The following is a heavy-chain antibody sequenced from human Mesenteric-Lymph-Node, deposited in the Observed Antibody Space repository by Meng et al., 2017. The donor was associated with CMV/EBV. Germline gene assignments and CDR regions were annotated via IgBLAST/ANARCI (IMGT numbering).Heavy chain of an antibody. D-gene: IGHD3/OR15-3a*01. V-gene: IGHV4-4*02. J-gene: IGHJ4*02. Sequence: SLTCAVSGDSISSSKWWTWVRQPPGEGLEWIGEIHHNGSTNYNPSLKSRVTMSLDKSRNHFPLKLNSVTAADTAVYYCTRRWTGYYVYWGQGTLVTVSS. CDR3: TRRWTGYYVY. CDR2: IHHNGST. CDR1: GDSISSSKW.